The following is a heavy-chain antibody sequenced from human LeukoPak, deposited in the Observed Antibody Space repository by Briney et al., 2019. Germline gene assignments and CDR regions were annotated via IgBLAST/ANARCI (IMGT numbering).Heavy chain of an antibody. J-gene: IGHJ6*02. CDR3: ARSGYSYGYVRYYYGMDV. CDR1: GYTFTSYG. D-gene: IGHD5-18*01. Sequence: ASVKVSCKASGYTFTSYGISWVRQAPGQGLEWMGWISAYNGNTNYAQKLQGRVTMTTDTSTSTAYMELRSLRSDDTAVYYCARSGYSYGYVRYYYGMDVWGQGTTVTVSS. V-gene: IGHV1-18*01. CDR2: ISAYNGNT.